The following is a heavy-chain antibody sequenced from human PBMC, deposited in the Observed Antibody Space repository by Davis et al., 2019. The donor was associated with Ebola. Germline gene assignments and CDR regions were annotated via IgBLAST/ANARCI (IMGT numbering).Heavy chain of an antibody. J-gene: IGHJ6*02. Sequence: GSLRLSCAVSGGSISSSNWWSWVRQPPGKGLEWIGEIYHSGSTNYNPSLKSRVTISVDTSKNQFSLKLSSVTAADTAVYYCARDKNYDILTGSIYGMDVWGQGATVTVSS. CDR1: GGSISSSNW. D-gene: IGHD3-9*01. CDR3: ARDKNYDILTGSIYGMDV. V-gene: IGHV4-4*02. CDR2: IYHSGST.